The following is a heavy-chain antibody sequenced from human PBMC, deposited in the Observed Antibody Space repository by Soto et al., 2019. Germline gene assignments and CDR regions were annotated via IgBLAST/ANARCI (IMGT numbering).Heavy chain of an antibody. CDR3: ARDLSSGLLPTFDY. CDR2: INPNSGGT. D-gene: IGHD3-22*01. CDR1: GYTFTGYY. V-gene: IGHV1-2*04. J-gene: IGHJ4*02. Sequence: ASVKVSCKASGYTFTGYYMHWVRQAPGQGLEWKGWINPNSGGTNYAQKFQGWVTMTRDTSISTAYMELSRLRSDDTAVYYCARDLSSGLLPTFDYWGQGTLVTVSS.